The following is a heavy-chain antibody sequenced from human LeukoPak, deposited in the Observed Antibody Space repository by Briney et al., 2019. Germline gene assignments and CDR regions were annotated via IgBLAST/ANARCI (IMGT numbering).Heavy chain of an antibody. CDR3: ARYSSSWSNWFDP. J-gene: IGHJ5*02. CDR2: IKQDGSEK. CDR1: GFTFSSYW. Sequence: GGSLRLSCAASGFTFSSYWMSWVRQAPGKGLEWVANIKQDGSEKYYVDSVKGRFTISRDNAKNSLYLQMNSLRAEDTAVYYCARYSSSWSNWFDPWGQGTLVTVSS. V-gene: IGHV3-7*01. D-gene: IGHD6-13*01.